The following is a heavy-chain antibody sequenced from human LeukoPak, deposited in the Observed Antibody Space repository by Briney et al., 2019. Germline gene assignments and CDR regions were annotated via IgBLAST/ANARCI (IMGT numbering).Heavy chain of an antibody. CDR2: ISSSSSYI. Sequence: PGGSLRLSCAASGFTFSSYSMNWARQAPGKGLEWVSSISSSSSYIYYADSVKGRFTISRDNAKNSLYLQMNSLRAEDTAVYYCARAGIAVAGDAFDIWGQGTMVTVSS. J-gene: IGHJ3*02. CDR1: GFTFSSYS. D-gene: IGHD6-19*01. CDR3: ARAGIAVAGDAFDI. V-gene: IGHV3-21*01.